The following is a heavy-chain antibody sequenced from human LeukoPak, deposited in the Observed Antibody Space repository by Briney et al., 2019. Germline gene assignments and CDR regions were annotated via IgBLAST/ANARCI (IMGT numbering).Heavy chain of an antibody. CDR3: AKDGGSPFDY. Sequence: GGSLRLSCAASGFTFSSYGMHWVRQAPGKGLEWVAVISYDGSNKYYADSVEGRFTISRDNSENTLYLQMNSLRAEDTAVYYCAKDGGSPFDYWGQGTLVTVSS. J-gene: IGHJ4*02. D-gene: IGHD2-15*01. CDR1: GFTFSSYG. CDR2: ISYDGSNK. V-gene: IGHV3-30*18.